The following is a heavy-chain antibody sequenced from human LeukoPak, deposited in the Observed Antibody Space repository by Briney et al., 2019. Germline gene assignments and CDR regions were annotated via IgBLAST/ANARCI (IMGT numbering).Heavy chain of an antibody. CDR2: INSDGSST. CDR3: ARDSTDYGSSGYPYYYGMDV. D-gene: IGHD3-22*01. CDR1: GFTFSSYW. V-gene: IGHV3-74*01. Sequence: GGSLRLSCAASGFTFSSYWMHWVRQAPGKGLVWVSRINSDGSSTSYADSVKGRFTISRDNAKNTLYLQMNSLRAEDTAVYYCARDSTDYGSSGYPYYYGMDVWGQGTTVTVSS. J-gene: IGHJ6*02.